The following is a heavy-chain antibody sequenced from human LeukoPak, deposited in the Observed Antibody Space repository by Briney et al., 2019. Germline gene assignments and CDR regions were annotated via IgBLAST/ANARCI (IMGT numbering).Heavy chain of an antibody. V-gene: IGHV1-2*02. CDR2: INPNSGGT. Sequence: ASVKVSCKASGYTFTGYYMHWVRQAPGQGLEWMGWINPNSGGTNYAQKFQGRGTMTRDTSISTAYMELSSLRSEDTAVYYCARANIVATISYYFDYWGQGTLVTVSS. CDR3: ARANIVATISYYFDY. D-gene: IGHD5-12*01. CDR1: GYTFTGYY. J-gene: IGHJ4*02.